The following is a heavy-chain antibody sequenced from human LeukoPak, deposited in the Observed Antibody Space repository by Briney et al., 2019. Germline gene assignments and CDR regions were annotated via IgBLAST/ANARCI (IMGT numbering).Heavy chain of an antibody. Sequence: GGSLRLSCAASGFTFSSYAMSWVRQAPGKGLEWVSAISGSGSSTYYADSVKGRFTISRDNSKNTLYLQMNSLRAEDTAVYYCAPTAPYYDYVWGSYRFDYWGQGTLVTVSS. V-gene: IGHV3-23*01. CDR3: APTAPYYDYVWGSYRFDY. J-gene: IGHJ4*02. CDR2: ISGSGSST. D-gene: IGHD3-16*02. CDR1: GFTFSSYA.